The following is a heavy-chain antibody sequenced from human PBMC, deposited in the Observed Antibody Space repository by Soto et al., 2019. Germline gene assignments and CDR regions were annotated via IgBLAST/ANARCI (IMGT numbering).Heavy chain of an antibody. Sequence: GESLKISCKGSGYRFTSYWIGWVRQLPGKGLEWMGIIYPGDSDTRYSPSFQGQVTISADKSISTAYLQWSSLKASDTAMYYCARLPPYGSSGYLFDYWGQGTLVTVSS. CDR3: ARLPPYGSSGYLFDY. CDR2: IYPGDSDT. CDR1: GYRFTSYW. V-gene: IGHV5-51*01. D-gene: IGHD3-22*01. J-gene: IGHJ4*02.